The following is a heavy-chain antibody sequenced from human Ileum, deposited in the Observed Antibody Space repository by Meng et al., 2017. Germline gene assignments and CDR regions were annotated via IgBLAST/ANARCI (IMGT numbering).Heavy chain of an antibody. J-gene: IGHJ4*02. CDR3: ARDHWGSLDY. Sequence: PPNVPGPGLVTPSETLSLICPVSGASVTTSHYQWGWIRQPPGKGLEWIGYASTNYNPSLKSRLTISLDTSKNQVSLKLTSVTAADTAVYYCARDHWGSLDYWGQGILVTVSS. CDR1: GASVTTSHYQ. D-gene: IGHD7-27*01. CDR2: AST. V-gene: IGHV4-61*01.